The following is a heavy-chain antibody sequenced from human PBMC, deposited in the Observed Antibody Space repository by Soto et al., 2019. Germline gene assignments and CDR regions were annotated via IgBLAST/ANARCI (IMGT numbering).Heavy chain of an antibody. CDR1: GGSISSYY. J-gene: IGHJ5*02. CDR3: ARELFGRSVWFDP. D-gene: IGHD3-10*01. Sequence: QVQLQESGPGLVKPSETLSLTCTVSGGSISSYYWSWIRQPPGKGLEWIGYIYYSGSTNYNPSLKSRVTLSVDTSKTQFPLKLSSVTAADTAVYYCARELFGRSVWFDPWGQGTLVTVSS. CDR2: IYYSGST. V-gene: IGHV4-59*01.